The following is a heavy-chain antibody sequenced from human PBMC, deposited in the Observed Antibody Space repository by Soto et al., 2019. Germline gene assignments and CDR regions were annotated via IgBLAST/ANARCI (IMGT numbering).Heavy chain of an antibody. CDR1: GGSISSGDYY. V-gene: IGHV4-30-4*01. D-gene: IGHD3-22*01. CDR3: ARVSTMIVVVTPIGDAFDI. CDR2: IYYSGST. J-gene: IGHJ3*02. Sequence: QVQLQESGPGLVKPSQTLSLTCTVSGGSISSGDYYWSWIRQPPGKGLEWIGYIYYSGSTYYNPSLKSRVTISVDTSKNQFSLKLSSVTAADTAVYYCARVSTMIVVVTPIGDAFDIWGQGTMVTVSS.